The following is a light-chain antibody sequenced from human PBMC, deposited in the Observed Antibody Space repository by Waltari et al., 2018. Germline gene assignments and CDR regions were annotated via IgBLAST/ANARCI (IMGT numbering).Light chain of an antibody. CDR2: SNN. Sequence: QSVLPQAPSASGTPGRRVTISCSGSSSNIARNTVNWYQQLPGTAPKLLIYSNNQRPSGVPDRFSGSKSGTSASLAISGLQSEDEAEYSCAVWDDSLSGVVFGGGTKLTVL. CDR1: SSNIARNT. CDR3: AVWDDSLSGVV. V-gene: IGLV1-44*01. J-gene: IGLJ2*01.